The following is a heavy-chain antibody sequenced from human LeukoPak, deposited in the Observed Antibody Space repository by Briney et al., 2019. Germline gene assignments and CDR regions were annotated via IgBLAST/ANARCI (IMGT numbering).Heavy chain of an antibody. CDR2: IYYSGST. Sequence: NPSETLSLTCAVSGGSISSTNWWSWVRQPPGKGLEWIGSIYYSGSTYYNPSLKSRVTMSVDTSKNQFSLKLSSVTAADTAVYYCARVGYGSGSLSFDYWGQGTLVTVSS. CDR3: ARVGYGSGSLSFDY. D-gene: IGHD3-10*01. V-gene: IGHV4-39*01. J-gene: IGHJ4*02. CDR1: GGSISSTNW.